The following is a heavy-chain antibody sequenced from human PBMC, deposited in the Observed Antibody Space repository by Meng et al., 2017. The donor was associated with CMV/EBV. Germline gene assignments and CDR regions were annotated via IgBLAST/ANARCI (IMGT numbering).Heavy chain of an antibody. Sequence: GESLKISCAASGFTFSSYSMNWVRQAPGKGLEWVSSISSSSSYIYYADSVKGRFTISRDNAKNSLYLQMNSLRAEDTAVYYCARGYYGSGSYFPSLDYWGQGTLVTVSS. J-gene: IGHJ4*02. CDR1: GFTFSSYS. CDR3: ARGYYGSGSYFPSLDY. CDR2: ISSSSSYI. D-gene: IGHD3-10*01. V-gene: IGHV3-21*01.